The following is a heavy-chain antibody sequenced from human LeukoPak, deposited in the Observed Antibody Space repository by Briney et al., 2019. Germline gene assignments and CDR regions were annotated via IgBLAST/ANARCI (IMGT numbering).Heavy chain of an antibody. J-gene: IGHJ5*02. Sequence: GASVTVSCMSSVYTFTVYYMHWVRQAPGKGLEWMGWINPNSGGTNYAQKFQGRVTMTRDTSISTAYMELSRLRSDDTAVYYCARDITIFGVVRNWFDPWGQGTLVTVSS. CDR1: VYTFTVYY. CDR2: INPNSGGT. V-gene: IGHV1-2*02. CDR3: ARDITIFGVVRNWFDP. D-gene: IGHD3-3*01.